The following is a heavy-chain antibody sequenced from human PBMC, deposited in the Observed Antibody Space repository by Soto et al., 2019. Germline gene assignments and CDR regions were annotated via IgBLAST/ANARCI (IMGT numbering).Heavy chain of an antibody. V-gene: IGHV3-74*01. CDR3: VILVERSDIAFDI. CDR1: GFTFRRYW. J-gene: IGHJ3*02. Sequence: EVQLVESGGGLVQPGGSLRLSCAVSGFTFRRYWMHWVRQASGKGLVWVSRINGDGSSRSYADSVKGRFTISRDNAKNTLYLQMNSLRAEDTAVYYCVILVERSDIAFDIWGQGTMVTVSS. D-gene: IGHD6-6*01. CDR2: INGDGSSR.